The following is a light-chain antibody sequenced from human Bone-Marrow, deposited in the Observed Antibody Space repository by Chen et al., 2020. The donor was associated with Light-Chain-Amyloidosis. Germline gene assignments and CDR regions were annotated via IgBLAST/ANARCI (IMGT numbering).Light chain of an antibody. CDR2: DVS. J-gene: IGLJ3*02. CDR1: SSDVGTYNY. Sequence: QSALTQPASLSGSPGPSITISCTGTSSDVGTYNYVSWYQQHPGKAPKLMIYDVSNRPSGVSNRFSGSKSGNTASLTISGLQAEDEADYYCSSYTSSSPWVFGGGTKLTVL. V-gene: IGLV2-14*01. CDR3: SSYTSSSPWV.